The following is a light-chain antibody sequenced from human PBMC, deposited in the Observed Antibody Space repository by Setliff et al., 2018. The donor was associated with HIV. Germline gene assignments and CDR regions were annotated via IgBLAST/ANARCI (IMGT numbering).Light chain of an antibody. CDR2: DVS. Sequence: QSVLPQPASVSGSPGQSITISCSGTRSDIGGYNYVSWYQQHPGKVPKLMIVDVSNLPSGVPNRFPGSKSGNTASLTISGLQAEDEADYYCSAYTSSGSRGVFGTGTKVTVL. CDR3: SAYTSSGSRGV. CDR1: RSDIGGYNY. V-gene: IGLV2-14*03. J-gene: IGLJ1*01.